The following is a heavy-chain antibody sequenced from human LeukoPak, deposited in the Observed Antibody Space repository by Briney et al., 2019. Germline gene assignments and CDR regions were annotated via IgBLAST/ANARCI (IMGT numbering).Heavy chain of an antibody. D-gene: IGHD3-16*01. CDR1: RHTFTSYG. Sequence: ASVKVSCKASRHTFTSYGISWVPQAPGKGLEGMGWISAYNGNKNYAQKLQGRVTMTTDTSTSTAYMELRSLRSDDTAVYYCARGGRARDYYYYYYMDVWGKGTTVTVSS. J-gene: IGHJ6*03. V-gene: IGHV1-18*01. CDR2: ISAYNGNK. CDR3: ARGGRARDYYYYYYMDV.